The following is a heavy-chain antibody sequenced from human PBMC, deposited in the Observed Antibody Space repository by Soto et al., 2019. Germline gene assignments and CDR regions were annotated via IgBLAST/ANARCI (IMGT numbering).Heavy chain of an antibody. D-gene: IGHD3-9*01. J-gene: IGHJ4*02. V-gene: IGHV1-46*03. CDR2: INPSGGSK. CDR3: ANDILTGYSSDD. CDR1: GYTFTSYY. Sequence: QVQLVQSGAEVNKPGASVKVSCKASGYTFTSYYMHWVRQAPGQGLECMGIINPSGGSKSYAPKFPGRVTLTRDTSTSTIYMELSSLISEDTAVYYDANDILTGYSSDDWGQETLVTVSS.